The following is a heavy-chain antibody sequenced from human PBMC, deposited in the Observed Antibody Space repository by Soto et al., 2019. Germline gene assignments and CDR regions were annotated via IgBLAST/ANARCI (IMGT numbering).Heavy chain of an antibody. D-gene: IGHD1-26*01. Sequence: EVQLVESGGGLVKPGGSLRLSCAASGFTFSTFSMNWLRQAPGKGLEWVASISSSSAYIYYADSVKGRFTVSRDNAKNSLHLQMNSLRGEDTAMYFCARDRRAVVGVADYWGQGTLVSVSS. V-gene: IGHV3-21*01. J-gene: IGHJ4*02. CDR2: ISSSSAYI. CDR3: ARDRRAVVGVADY. CDR1: GFTFSTFS.